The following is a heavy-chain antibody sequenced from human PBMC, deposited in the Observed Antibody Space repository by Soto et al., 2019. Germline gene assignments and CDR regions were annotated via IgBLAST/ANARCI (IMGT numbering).Heavy chain of an antibody. CDR3: ARDPVLLWFGESNNWFDP. V-gene: IGHV3-74*01. Sequence: GGSLRLSCAASGFTFSSYWMHWVRQAPGKGLVWVSRINSDGSSTSYADSVKGRFTISRDNAKNTLYLQMNSLRAEDTAVYYCARDPVLLWFGESNNWFDPWGQGTLVTVSP. J-gene: IGHJ5*02. D-gene: IGHD3-10*01. CDR1: GFTFSSYW. CDR2: INSDGSST.